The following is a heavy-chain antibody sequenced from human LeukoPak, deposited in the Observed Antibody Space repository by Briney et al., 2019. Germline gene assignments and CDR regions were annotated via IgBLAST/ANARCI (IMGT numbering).Heavy chain of an antibody. CDR1: GFIFSTYN. CDR3: ATDTYYYNNGADCDY. CDR2: ISSSSKTI. J-gene: IGHJ4*02. V-gene: IGHV3-48*01. Sequence: QPGGSLRLSCAASGFIFSTYNMNWVRQAPGKGLEWVSYISSSSKTIYYADSVRGRFTISRDDAKNSLYLQMSSLRAEDTAVYFCATDTYYYNNGADCDYWGQGTLVTVSS. D-gene: IGHD2-8*01.